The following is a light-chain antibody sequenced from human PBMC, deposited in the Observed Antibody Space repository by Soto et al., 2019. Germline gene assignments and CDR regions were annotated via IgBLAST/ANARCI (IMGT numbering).Light chain of an antibody. CDR3: QQFHSFSIT. Sequence: DIQMTQSPSTLSASAGDRVTITCRASQSITIWLAWYQQKPGKAPKLLIYDASTLESGVPSRFSGSGSGTEFTLTISSLQPADFATYYCQQFHSFSITFGQGTRLEIK. CDR2: DAS. J-gene: IGKJ5*01. CDR1: QSITIW. V-gene: IGKV1-5*01.